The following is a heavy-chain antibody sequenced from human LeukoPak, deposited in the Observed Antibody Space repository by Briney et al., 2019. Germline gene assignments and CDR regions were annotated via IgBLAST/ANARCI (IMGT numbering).Heavy chain of an antibody. CDR3: ARGKTGDDYVVFDY. CDR1: GFTFSSHD. D-gene: IGHD3-10*02. J-gene: IGHJ4*02. CDR2: SDSTGDT. V-gene: IGHV3-13*01. Sequence: PGGSLRLSCAASGFTFSSHDMYWVRQTGKRLGWVAASDSTGDTYYLDSVKGRFTISRETVKNSLSLQMNSLRVGDTGVYYCARGKTGDDYVVFDYWGQGVLVTVSS.